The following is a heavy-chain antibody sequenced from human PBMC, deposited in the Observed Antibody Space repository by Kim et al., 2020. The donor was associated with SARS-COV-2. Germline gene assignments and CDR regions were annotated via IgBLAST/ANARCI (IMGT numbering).Heavy chain of an antibody. CDR3: VGIAAAGGPDAFDI. V-gene: IGHV3-13*01. Sequence: PGSVKGRFTISRENAKNSLYLQMNSLRAGDTAVYYCVGIAAAGGPDAFDIWGQGTMVTVSS. D-gene: IGHD6-13*01. J-gene: IGHJ3*02.